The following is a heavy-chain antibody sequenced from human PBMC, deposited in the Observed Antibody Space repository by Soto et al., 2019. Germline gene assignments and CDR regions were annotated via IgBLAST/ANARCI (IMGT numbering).Heavy chain of an antibody. CDR2: IIPIFGTA. CDR1: GGTFSSYA. V-gene: IGHV1-69*01. D-gene: IGHD4-4*01. CDR3: ARSSKPPALYYYYGMDV. Sequence: QVQLVQSGAEVKKPGSSVKVSCKACGGTFSSYAISWMRQAPGQGLEWMGGIIPIFGTANYAQKFQGRVTITADESTSTAYMELSSLRSEDTAVYYCARSSKPPALYYYYGMDVWGQGTTVTVSS. J-gene: IGHJ6*02.